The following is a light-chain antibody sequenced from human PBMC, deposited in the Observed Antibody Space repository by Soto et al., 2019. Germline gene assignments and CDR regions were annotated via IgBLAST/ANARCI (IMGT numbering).Light chain of an antibody. CDR2: DVS. CDR1: SSDVGGYNY. J-gene: IGLJ1*01. V-gene: IGLV2-14*01. Sequence: QSALTQPASVSGSPGQSITISCTGTSSDVGGYNYVSWYQQHPGKAPKLMIHDVSNRPSGVSNRFSGSKSGNTASLTTSGLQAEDEADYYCSSYTSSSTLGVFGTGTKVTVL. CDR3: SSYTSSSTLGV.